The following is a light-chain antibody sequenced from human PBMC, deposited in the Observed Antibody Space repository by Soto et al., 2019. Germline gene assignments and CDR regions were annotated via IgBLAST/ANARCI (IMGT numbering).Light chain of an antibody. CDR2: AAS. V-gene: IGKV1-6*01. Sequence: TQMTKSPLSLSASVGEKIIITCRASRDVGSDVSWYQQKPGQAPKLVIYAASNLYTGVPSRFSGRRSGTEFTLTISSLQPEDFASYYCLQDYGDSWTFGQGTKV. CDR3: LQDYGDSWT. CDR1: RDVGSD. J-gene: IGKJ1*01.